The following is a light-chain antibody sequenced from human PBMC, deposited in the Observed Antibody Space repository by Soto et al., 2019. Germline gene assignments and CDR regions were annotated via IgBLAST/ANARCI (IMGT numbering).Light chain of an antibody. J-gene: IGLJ1*01. CDR2: DVS. V-gene: IGLV2-14*01. CDR1: SGDVGGYNY. CDR3: SSYTSSSTLNV. Sequence: QSVRTQPASVSGSPGQSITISCTGTSGDVGGYNYVSWYQQHPGKAPKLMIYDVSNRPSGVSNRFSGSKSGNTASLTISGLQAEDEADYYCSSYTSSSTLNVFGTGTKVTVL.